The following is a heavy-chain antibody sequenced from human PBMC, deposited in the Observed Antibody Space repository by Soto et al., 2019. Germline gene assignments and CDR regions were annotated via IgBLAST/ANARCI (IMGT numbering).Heavy chain of an antibody. CDR1: GGTFSSYT. CDR2: IIPILGIA. J-gene: IGHJ4*02. V-gene: IGHV1-69*02. CDR3: ATHYDYIWGKLDY. Sequence: ASVKVSCKASGGTFSSYTISWVRQAPGQGLEWMGRIIPILGIANYAQKFQGRVTITADKSTSTAYMELSSLRSEDTAVYYCATHYDYIWGKLDYWGQGTLVTVSS. D-gene: IGHD3-16*01.